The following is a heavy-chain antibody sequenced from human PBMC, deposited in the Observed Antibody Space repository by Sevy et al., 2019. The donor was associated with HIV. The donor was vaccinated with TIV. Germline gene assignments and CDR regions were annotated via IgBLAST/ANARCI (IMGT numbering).Heavy chain of an antibody. D-gene: IGHD3-16*02. CDR1: GFTFNNYG. CDR3: AKAAYRDNYYYSGMDV. Sequence: GGSLRLSCAASGFTFNNYGMHWVRQAPGKGLEWVAVISYDGSNKYYADSVKGRFTMSRDNSKNIYLRMNSLRAEDTAVYFCAKAAYRDNYYYSGMDVWGQGTTVTVSS. J-gene: IGHJ6*02. V-gene: IGHV3-30*18. CDR2: ISYDGSNK.